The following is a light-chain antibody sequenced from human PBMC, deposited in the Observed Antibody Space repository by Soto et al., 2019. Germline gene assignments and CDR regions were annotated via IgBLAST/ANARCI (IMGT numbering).Light chain of an antibody. CDR1: QSVSSSY. J-gene: IGKJ3*01. CDR2: GAS. CDR3: QQYGNAPFT. V-gene: IGKV3-20*01. Sequence: EIVLTQSPGTLSFSPGERATLTCRASQSVSSSYLAWFQQKPGQAPRLLIYGASSRATGIPDRFSGSGSGTDFTLTISRLEPEYFAVYYCQQYGNAPFTFGSGTKLDIK.